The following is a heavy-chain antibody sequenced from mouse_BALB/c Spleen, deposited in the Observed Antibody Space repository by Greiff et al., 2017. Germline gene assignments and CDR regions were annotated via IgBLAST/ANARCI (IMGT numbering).Heavy chain of an antibody. J-gene: IGHJ2*01. CDR2: IDPENGDT. V-gene: IGHV14-4*02. D-gene: IGHD1-1*01. CDR3: NALTTVVARNFDY. Sequence: VQLQQSGAELVRSGASVKLSCTASGFNIKDYYMHCVKQRPEQGLEWIGWIDPENGDTEYAPKFQGKATMTADTSSNTAYLQLSSLTSEDTAVYYCNALTTVVARNFDYWGQGTTLTVSS. CDR1: GFNIKDYY.